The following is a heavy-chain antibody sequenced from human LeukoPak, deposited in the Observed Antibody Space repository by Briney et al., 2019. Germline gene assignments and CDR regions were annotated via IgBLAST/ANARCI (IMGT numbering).Heavy chain of an antibody. J-gene: IGHJ5*02. V-gene: IGHV1-46*01. D-gene: IGHD2-15*01. CDR3: ARMDLDKSCSGDRCSNWFDP. Sequence: VASVKVSCKASGYTFTSYYMYWVRQAPGQGLEWMGIINPNRGSTSYAQKFQGRVTMTRDMSTSTVYMELSSLRSEDTAVYYCARMDLDKSCSGDRCSNWFDPWGQGTLVIVSS. CDR2: INPNRGST. CDR1: GYTFTSYY.